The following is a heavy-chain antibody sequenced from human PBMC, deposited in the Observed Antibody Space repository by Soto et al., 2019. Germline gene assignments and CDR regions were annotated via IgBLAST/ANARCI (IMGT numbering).Heavy chain of an antibody. D-gene: IGHD2-15*01. CDR1: GGSFSCYY. CDR2: INHSGST. J-gene: IGHJ4*02. Sequence: PSETLSLTCAVYGGSFSCYYWSWIRQPPGKGLEWIGEINHSGSTNYNPSLKSRVTISVDTSKNQFSLKLSSVTAADTAVYYCARDYSGFDYWGQGTLVTVSS. CDR3: ARDYSGFDY. V-gene: IGHV4-34*01.